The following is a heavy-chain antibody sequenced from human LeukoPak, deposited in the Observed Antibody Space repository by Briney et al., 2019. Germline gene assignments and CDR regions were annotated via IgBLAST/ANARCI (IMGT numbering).Heavy chain of an antibody. D-gene: IGHD3-22*01. CDR3: ARRTDSSAPLDY. CDR2: IYYSGST. Sequence: SQTLSLTCTVSGGSISSGDYYWSWIRQPPGKGLEWIGYIYYSGSTYYNPSLKSRVTISVDTSKNQFSLKLSSVTAADTAVYYCARRTDSSAPLDYWGQGTLVTVSS. CDR1: GGSISSGDYY. J-gene: IGHJ4*02. V-gene: IGHV4-30-4*08.